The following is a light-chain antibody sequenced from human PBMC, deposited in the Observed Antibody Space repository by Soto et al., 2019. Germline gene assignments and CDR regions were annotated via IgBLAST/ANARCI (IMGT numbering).Light chain of an antibody. Sequence: QLVLTQPASVSGSPGQSITISCTGTSSDVGYYNYVSWYRQHPGKAPRLMIYEVNNRPSGVSSRFSGSKSGNTASLTISGLQAEDEADYYCSSCTSSSSLLYVFGTGTKLTVL. CDR1: SSDVGYYNY. V-gene: IGLV2-14*01. J-gene: IGLJ1*01. CDR3: SSCTSSSSLLYV. CDR2: EVN.